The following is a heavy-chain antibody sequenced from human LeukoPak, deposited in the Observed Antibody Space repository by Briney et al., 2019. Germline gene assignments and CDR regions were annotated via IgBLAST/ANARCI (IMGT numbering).Heavy chain of an antibody. Sequence: GGSLRLSCAASGFTFSSYGMHWVRQAPGKGLEWVAVIWYDGSNKYYADSVKGRFTISRDNSKNTLYLQMNSLRAEDTAVYYCARGRETHSSSWFFDYWGQGTLVTVSS. V-gene: IGHV3-33*01. D-gene: IGHD6-13*01. CDR2: IWYDGSNK. J-gene: IGHJ4*02. CDR3: ARGRETHSSSWFFDY. CDR1: GFTFSSYG.